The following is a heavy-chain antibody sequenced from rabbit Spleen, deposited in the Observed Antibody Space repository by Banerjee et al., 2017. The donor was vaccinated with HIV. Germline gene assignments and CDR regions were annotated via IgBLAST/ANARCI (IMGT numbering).Heavy chain of an antibody. CDR3: ARDTGTSFSTYGMDL. J-gene: IGHJ6*01. CDR1: GFTLSSYY. Sequence: QEQVKESGGGLVQPGGSLKLSCKASGFTLSSYYMCWVRQAPGKGLEWIACINTATAKAVYANWAKGRFTISTTSSTTVTLQMTSLTAADTATYFCARDTGTSFSTYGMDLWGQGTLVTVS. V-gene: IGHV1S45*01. CDR2: INTATAKA. D-gene: IGHD7-1*01.